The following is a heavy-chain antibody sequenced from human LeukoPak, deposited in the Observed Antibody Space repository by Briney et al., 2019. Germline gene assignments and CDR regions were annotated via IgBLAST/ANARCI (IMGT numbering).Heavy chain of an antibody. CDR2: IYYSGST. J-gene: IGHJ3*02. Sequence: PSETLSLTCTVSGGSISSYYRSWIRQPPGKGLEWIGYIYYSGSTNYNPSLKRRVTISVDTSKNQFSLKLSSVTAADTAVYYCARAPYCSGGSCYSGAFDIWGQGTMVTVSS. D-gene: IGHD2-15*01. CDR1: GGSISSYY. V-gene: IGHV4-59*01. CDR3: ARAPYCSGGSCYSGAFDI.